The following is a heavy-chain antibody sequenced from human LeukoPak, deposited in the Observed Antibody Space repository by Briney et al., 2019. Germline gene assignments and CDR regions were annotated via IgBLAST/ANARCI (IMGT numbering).Heavy chain of an antibody. D-gene: IGHD2-2*03. CDR2: IASDGSHT. CDR1: GFTFSTYF. CDR3: ARDRGYCSSTSCYALYYFDY. V-gene: IGHV3-30-3*01. J-gene: IGHJ4*02. Sequence: AGGSLRLSCAASGFTFSTYFMHWVRQAPGKGLEWVADIASDGSHTFYVESVKGRFTISRDNSKNTLYLQMNSLRAEDTAVYYCARDRGYCSSTSCYALYYFDYWGQGTLVTVSS.